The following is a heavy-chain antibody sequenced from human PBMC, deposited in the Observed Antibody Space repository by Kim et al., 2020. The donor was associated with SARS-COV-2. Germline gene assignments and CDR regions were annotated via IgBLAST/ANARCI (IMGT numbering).Heavy chain of an antibody. CDR1: GFTFSNYP. CDR2: IGNVGRAT. Sequence: GGSLRLSCAASGFTFSNYPMTWVRQAPGKGLVWVSTIGNVGRATYYADSVRGRFIISRDNSQNTLHLQLNSLRAEDAAIYYCARGWYTIDYWGQGTLGTV. J-gene: IGHJ4*02. V-gene: IGHV3-23*01. CDR3: ARGWYTIDY. D-gene: IGHD2-2*02.